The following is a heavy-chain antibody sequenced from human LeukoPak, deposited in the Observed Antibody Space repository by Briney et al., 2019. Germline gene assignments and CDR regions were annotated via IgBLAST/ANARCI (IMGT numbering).Heavy chain of an antibody. CDR2: INHSGST. CDR1: GGSFSGYY. V-gene: IGHV4-34*01. CDR3: ARSQNNYDFWSGYSWFDP. Sequence: SETLSLTCAVYGGSFSGYYWSWIRQPPGKGLEWIGEINHSGSTNYNPSLKSRVTISVDTSKNQFSLKLSSVTAADTAVYYCARSQNNYDFWSGYSWFDPWGQGTLVTVSS. J-gene: IGHJ5*02. D-gene: IGHD3-3*01.